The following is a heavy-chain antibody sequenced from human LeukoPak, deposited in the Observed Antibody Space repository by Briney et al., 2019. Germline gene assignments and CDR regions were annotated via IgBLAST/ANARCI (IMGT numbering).Heavy chain of an antibody. CDR1: GFTFSSYE. V-gene: IGHV3-48*03. CDR2: ISSSGSTI. CDR3: ARGSHLNSSSWYGGNDY. J-gene: IGHJ4*02. D-gene: IGHD6-13*01. Sequence: GGSLRLSCAASGFTFSSYELNWVRQAPGKGLEWVSYISSSGSTIYYADSVKGRFTISRDNAKNSLYLQMNSLRAEDTAVYYCARGSHLNSSSWYGGNDYWGQGTLVTVSS.